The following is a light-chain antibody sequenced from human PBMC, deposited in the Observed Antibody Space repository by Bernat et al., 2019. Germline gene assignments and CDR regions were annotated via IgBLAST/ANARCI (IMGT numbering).Light chain of an antibody. V-gene: IGLV2-23*02. CDR3: CSYAGGSALV. J-gene: IGLJ2*01. CDR2: QVI. Sequence: QSALTQPASVSGSPGQSIAISCTGTSSDVGGYNLVSWFQQQPGKVPKLLIYQVIQRPSGVSDRFSGSKSGNTASLTISRLQAEDEADYYCCSYAGGSALVFGGGTKLTVL. CDR1: SSDVGGYNL.